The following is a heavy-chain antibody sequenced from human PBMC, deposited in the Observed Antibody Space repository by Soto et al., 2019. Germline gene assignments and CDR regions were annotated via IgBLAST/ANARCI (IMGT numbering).Heavy chain of an antibody. D-gene: IGHD3-9*01. V-gene: IGHV3-48*01. J-gene: IGHJ4*02. CDR3: ARFLTGYYKAPYYFDY. Sequence: PGGSLRLSCAASGFTFSSYSMNWVRQAPGKGLEWVSYISSSSSTIYYADSVKGRFTISRDNAKNSLYLQMNSLRAEDTAVYYCARFLTGYYKAPYYFDYWGQGTLVTVSS. CDR1: GFTFSSYS. CDR2: ISSSSSTI.